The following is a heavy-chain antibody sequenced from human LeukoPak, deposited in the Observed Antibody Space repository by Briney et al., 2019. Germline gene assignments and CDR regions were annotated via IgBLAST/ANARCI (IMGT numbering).Heavy chain of an antibody. Sequence: SETLSLTCTVSGGSISSYYWSWIRQPPGKGLEWIGYIYYSGSTNYNPSLKSRVTISVDTSKNQFSLKLSSVTAADTAVYYCARSDCSSTSCYNYYYYMDVWGKGTTVTVSS. CDR2: IYYSGST. J-gene: IGHJ6*03. D-gene: IGHD2-2*02. V-gene: IGHV4-59*01. CDR1: GGSISSYY. CDR3: ARSDCSSTSCYNYYYYMDV.